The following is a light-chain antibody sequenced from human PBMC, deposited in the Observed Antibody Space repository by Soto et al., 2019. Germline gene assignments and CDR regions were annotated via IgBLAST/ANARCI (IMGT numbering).Light chain of an antibody. CDR3: QQRGNWPLT. CDR1: QSVGSY. J-gene: IGKJ1*01. CDR2: DAS. Sequence: EIVLTQSPATLSLSPGERATLSCRASQSVGSYFAWYQQKPGQAPRLLIYDASNRATGIPARFSGSGSGTDFTLTISSLEPEDFVVYYCQQRGNWPLTFGQGTKVEIK. V-gene: IGKV3-11*01.